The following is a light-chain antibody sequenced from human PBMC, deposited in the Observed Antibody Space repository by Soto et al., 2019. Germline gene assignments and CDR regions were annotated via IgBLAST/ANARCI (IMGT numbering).Light chain of an antibody. CDR3: QQYGSTYT. Sequence: EIVLTQSPGTLSLSPGERATLSCRASQSVSSSYLAWYQQKPGQAPRLLIYGASSRATDIPDRFSGSGSGTNFTITISRLEPEDFAVYYCQQYGSTYTFGQGTKLEIK. J-gene: IGKJ2*01. V-gene: IGKV3-20*01. CDR1: QSVSSSY. CDR2: GAS.